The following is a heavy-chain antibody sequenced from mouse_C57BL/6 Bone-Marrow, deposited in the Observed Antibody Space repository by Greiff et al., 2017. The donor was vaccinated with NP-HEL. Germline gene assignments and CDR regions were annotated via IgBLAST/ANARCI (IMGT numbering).Heavy chain of an antibody. J-gene: IGHJ4*01. CDR1: GYTFTSYW. CDR2: IHPNSGST. V-gene: IGHV1-64*01. CDR3: ARCYSLPYYYAMDY. D-gene: IGHD2-12*01. Sequence: QVQLQQPGAELVKPGASVKLSCKASGYTFTSYWMHWVKQRPGQGLEWIGMIHPNSGSTNYNEKFKSKATLTVDKSSSTAYMQLSSLTSEDSAVYYCARCYSLPYYYAMDYWGQGTSVTVSS.